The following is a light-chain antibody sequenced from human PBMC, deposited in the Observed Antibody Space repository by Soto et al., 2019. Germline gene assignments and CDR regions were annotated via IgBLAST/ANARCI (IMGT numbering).Light chain of an antibody. Sequence: DIQMTQSPSTLSASVGDRVTITCRASQTVNTWLAWYQQKPGKAPKVLIFDASSLKTGVPSRFSGSGSGTEFTLTISNLQPDDCATYYCQQYDSYSSGPFGQGTKVEIK. V-gene: IGKV1-5*01. J-gene: IGKJ1*01. CDR2: DAS. CDR3: QQYDSYSSGP. CDR1: QTVNTW.